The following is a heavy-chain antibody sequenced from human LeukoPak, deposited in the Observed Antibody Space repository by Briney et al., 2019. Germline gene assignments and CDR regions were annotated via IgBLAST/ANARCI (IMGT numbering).Heavy chain of an antibody. V-gene: IGHV4-4*02. CDR1: GGSISSSNW. J-gene: IGHJ6*03. CDR2: IYHSGST. CDR3: ARDSVGATTYYYYYYMDV. Sequence: SETLSLTCAVSGGSISSSNWWSWVRQPPGKGLEWIGEIYHSGSTNYNPSLRSRVTISVDTSKNQFSLKLSSVAAADTAVYYCARDSVGATTYYYYYYMDVWGKGTTVTVSS. D-gene: IGHD1-26*01.